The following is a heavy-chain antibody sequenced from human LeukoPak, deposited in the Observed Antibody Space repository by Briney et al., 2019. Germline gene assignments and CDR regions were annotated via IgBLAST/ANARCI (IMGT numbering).Heavy chain of an antibody. CDR1: GFTFSDYY. V-gene: IGHV3-11*03. J-gene: IGHJ4*02. CDR2: ISSSSSYT. CDR3: ARSSDILTGSYYFDY. D-gene: IGHD3-9*01. Sequence: GGSLRLSCAASGFTFSDYYMSWIRQAPGKGLEWVSYISSSSSYTNYADSVKGRFTISRDNAKNSLCLQMNSLRAEDTAVYYCARSSDILTGSYYFDYWGQGTLVTVSS.